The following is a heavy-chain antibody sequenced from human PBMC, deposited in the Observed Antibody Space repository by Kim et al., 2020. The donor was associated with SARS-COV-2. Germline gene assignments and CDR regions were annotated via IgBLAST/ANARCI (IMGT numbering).Heavy chain of an antibody. D-gene: IGHD3-22*01. CDR3: ARDRIGYYDSSGANHNFDY. CDR1: GFTFSDYY. Sequence: GGPLRLSCAASGFTFSDYYMSWIRQAPGKGLEWVSYISSSSSYTNYADSVKGRFTISRDNAKNSLYLQMNSLRAEDTAVYYCARDRIGYYDSSGANHNFDYWGQGTLVTVSS. CDR2: ISSSSSYT. V-gene: IGHV3-11*05. J-gene: IGHJ4*02.